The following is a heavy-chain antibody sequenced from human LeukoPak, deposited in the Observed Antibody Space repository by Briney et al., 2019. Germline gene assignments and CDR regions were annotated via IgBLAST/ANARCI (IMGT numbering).Heavy chain of an antibody. D-gene: IGHD2-15*01. CDR2: IIPIFGTA. V-gene: IGHV1-69*13. CDR1: GGTFSSYA. CDR3: ARRNQHCSGGSCYIYFDY. Sequence: SVKVSCKASGGTFSSYAISWVRQAPGQGLEWMGGIIPIFGTANYAQKFQGRVTITADESTSTAYMELSSLRSEDTAVYYCARRNQHCSGGSCYIYFDYWGQGTLVTVSS. J-gene: IGHJ4*02.